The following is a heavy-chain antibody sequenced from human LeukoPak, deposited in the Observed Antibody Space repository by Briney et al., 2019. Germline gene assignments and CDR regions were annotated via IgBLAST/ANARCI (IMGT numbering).Heavy chain of an antibody. CDR3: ARDDNYGIFVNVDY. D-gene: IGHD4-11*01. V-gene: IGHV1-46*01. Sequence: ASVKVSCKASGYIFTSYFMHWVRQAPGQGLEWMGLINPSGGSTRYAQKFQGRVTLTTDTSTSTAYMELSSLRSDDTAVYYCARDDNYGIFVNVDYWGQGTLVTVSS. CDR2: INPSGGST. J-gene: IGHJ4*02. CDR1: GYIFTSYF.